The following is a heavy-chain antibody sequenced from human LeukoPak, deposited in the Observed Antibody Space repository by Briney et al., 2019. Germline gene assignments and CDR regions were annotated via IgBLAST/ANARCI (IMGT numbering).Heavy chain of an antibody. CDR2: ISYDGNRQ. J-gene: IGHJ4*02. CDR3: ASDVDWFESIQYYFDN. Sequence: PGGSLRLSCAASGFAFSNFAMHWVRQAPGKGLEWVALISYDGNRQFYADSVKGRFTISRDNSKNTLFLQMNSLRAEDTAVYFCASDVDWFESIQYYFDNWGQGTLVTVSS. V-gene: IGHV3-30*04. D-gene: IGHD3-3*01. CDR1: GFAFSNFA.